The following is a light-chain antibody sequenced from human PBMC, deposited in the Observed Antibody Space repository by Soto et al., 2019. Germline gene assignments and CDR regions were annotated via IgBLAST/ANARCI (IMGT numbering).Light chain of an antibody. CDR3: QQSCSTPRGIT. Sequence: DIQMTQSPSSLSASVGDRVTITCRASQSISSYLNWYQQKPGKAPKLLIYAASSLQSGVPSRFSGSGSGTDFTLTISSLQPEDFATYYCQQSCSTPRGITFGQGTRLEIK. V-gene: IGKV1-39*01. J-gene: IGKJ5*01. CDR1: QSISSY. CDR2: AAS.